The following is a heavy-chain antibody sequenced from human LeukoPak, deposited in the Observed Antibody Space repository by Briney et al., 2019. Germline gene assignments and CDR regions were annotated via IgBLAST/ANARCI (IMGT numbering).Heavy chain of an antibody. CDR1: GYTFTSNY. Sequence: ASVKVSCKAFGYTFTSNYMHWVRQAPGQGPEWMGVISPSGGSTTYAQKFQGRVTLTRDMSTSTDYLELSSLRSEDTAVYYCARGQQLVLGFFDYWGQGTLVTVSS. CDR3: ARGQQLVLGFFDY. V-gene: IGHV1-46*01. D-gene: IGHD6-13*01. J-gene: IGHJ4*02. CDR2: ISPSGGST.